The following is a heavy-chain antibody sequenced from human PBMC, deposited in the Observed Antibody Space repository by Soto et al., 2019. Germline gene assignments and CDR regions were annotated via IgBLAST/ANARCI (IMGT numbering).Heavy chain of an antibody. CDR3: ARWFGELTPHWFDP. CDR1: GGSISSGGYY. CDR2: IYYSGST. V-gene: IGHV4-31*03. J-gene: IGHJ5*02. D-gene: IGHD3-10*01. Sequence: QVQLQESGPGLVKPSQTLSLTCTVSGGSISSGGYYWSWIRQHPGKSLEWIDYIYYSGSTYYNPSLTSRITISVDTSKNQFSLKLSSVTAADTAVYYCARWFGELTPHWFDPWGQGTLVTVSS.